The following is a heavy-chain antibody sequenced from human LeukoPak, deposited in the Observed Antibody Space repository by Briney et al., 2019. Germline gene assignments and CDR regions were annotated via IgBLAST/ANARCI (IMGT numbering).Heavy chain of an antibody. D-gene: IGHD5-12*01. J-gene: IGHJ4*02. V-gene: IGHV1-8*01. CDR3: ARYNGYAK. Sequence: ASVKVSCKTSGYTFTSYDINWLRQATGQGPEWMGRVSPNSGDSDYAQKFQGRVTMTRDTSISTAYMELSSLTYEDTAVYYCARYNGYAKWGQGTLVTVSS. CDR2: VSPNSGDS. CDR1: GYTFTSYD.